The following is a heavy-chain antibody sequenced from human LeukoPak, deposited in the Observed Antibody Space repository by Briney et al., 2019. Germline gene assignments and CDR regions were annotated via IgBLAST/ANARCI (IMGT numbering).Heavy chain of an antibody. V-gene: IGHV4-59*08. CDR1: GGSISSYY. CDR3: ARHYRFQQLGSFDS. J-gene: IGHJ4*02. CDR2: IYYSGST. Sequence: SETLSLIFTVSGGSISSYYWSWIRQPPGKGLEWIGYIYYSGSTNYNPSLKSRVTIPVDTSKNQFSLKLSSVTAADTAVYYCARHYRFQQLGSFDSWGQGTLVTVSS. D-gene: IGHD6-13*01.